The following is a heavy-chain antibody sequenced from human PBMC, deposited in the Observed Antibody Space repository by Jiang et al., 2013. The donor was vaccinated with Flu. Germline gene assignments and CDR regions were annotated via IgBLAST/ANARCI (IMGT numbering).Heavy chain of an antibody. D-gene: IGHD3-16*01. Sequence: SGAEVKKPGASVKVSCKVSGFTLNEISIHWVRQAPGRGLDWMGSFDPEDGERVYAQEFQGRLTTTEDTSTDTAYMELSGLRPDDTAVYYCTTISALVLSFVVPQFWGQGSLVTVSS. J-gene: IGHJ4*02. CDR2: FDPEDGER. CDR1: GFTLNEIS. V-gene: IGHV1-24*01. CDR3: TTISALVLSFVVPQF.